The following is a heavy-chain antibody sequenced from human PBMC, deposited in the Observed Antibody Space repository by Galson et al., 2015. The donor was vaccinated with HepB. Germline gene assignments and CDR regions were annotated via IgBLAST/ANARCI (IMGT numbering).Heavy chain of an antibody. J-gene: IGHJ4*02. D-gene: IGHD5-18*01. V-gene: IGHV3-48*01. Sequence: SLRLSCAASGFTFSDYRMNWVRQPPGKGLEWISYIGRSSTTYYAESVKGRFTISRGNAKNSLYLQMNSLRAEDTAVYYCAKDKGDSSGYPLLDSWGQGTLVTVSS. CDR3: AKDKGDSSGYPLLDS. CDR2: IGRSSTT. CDR1: GFTFSDYR.